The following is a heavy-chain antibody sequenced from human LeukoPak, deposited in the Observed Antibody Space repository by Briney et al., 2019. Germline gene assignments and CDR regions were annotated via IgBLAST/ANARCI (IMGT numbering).Heavy chain of an antibody. CDR3: ASLVSGGTREDTFDI. J-gene: IGHJ3*02. Sequence: GGSLRLSCADSEFTLSSYRMNWVRQTPGKGLEWVSSIGSSSSHIYYADSVKGRFTISRDNAKNSLYLQMNSLRAEDTAMYYCASLVSGGTREDTFDIWGQGTMVTVSS. CDR1: EFTLSSYR. CDR2: IGSSSSHI. D-gene: IGHD1-26*01. V-gene: IGHV3-21*01.